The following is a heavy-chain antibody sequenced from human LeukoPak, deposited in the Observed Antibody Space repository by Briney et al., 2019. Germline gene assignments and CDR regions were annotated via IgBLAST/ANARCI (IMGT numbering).Heavy chain of an antibody. V-gene: IGHV5-51*01. J-gene: IGHJ4*02. D-gene: IGHD4-17*01. CDR3: ARKHDYGDFPFDY. Sequence: GESLKISCKGSGYSFTSYWIGWVRQMPGKGLEWMGLIYPGDSDTRYSPSFQGQVTISADKSTSTAYLQWSSLKASDSAMYYCARKHDYGDFPFDYWGQGTLVTVSS. CDR1: GYSFTSYW. CDR2: IYPGDSDT.